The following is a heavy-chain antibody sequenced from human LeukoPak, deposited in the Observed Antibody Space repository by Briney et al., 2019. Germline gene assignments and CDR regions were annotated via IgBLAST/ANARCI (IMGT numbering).Heavy chain of an antibody. J-gene: IGHJ4*02. V-gene: IGHV3-66*01. Sequence: AETLTLSCAASGFSISSNYMSWVRQAPGKGLEWVADIYSSGSTYYADSVKGRFAISIDNSKNPFSLQMSSLTAEDTAVYYCALGNNYGWLDYWGQGTLVTVSS. D-gene: IGHD5-18*01. CDR3: ALGNNYGWLDY. CDR1: GFSISSNY. CDR2: IYSSGST.